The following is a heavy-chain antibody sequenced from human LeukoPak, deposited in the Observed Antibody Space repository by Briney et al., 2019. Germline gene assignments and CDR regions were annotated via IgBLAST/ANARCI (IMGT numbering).Heavy chain of an antibody. D-gene: IGHD3-10*01. CDR2: INPSGST. CDR3: ARFGSY. J-gene: IGHJ4*02. Sequence: PSDTLSLTCAVFGVSFSGYFWSWIRQPPGKGLEWIGEINPSGSTNYNPSLKSRVTISIDTSKNQFSLKLSSVTAADTAVYYCARFGSYWGQGILVTVSS. V-gene: IGHV4-34*01. CDR1: GVSFSGYF.